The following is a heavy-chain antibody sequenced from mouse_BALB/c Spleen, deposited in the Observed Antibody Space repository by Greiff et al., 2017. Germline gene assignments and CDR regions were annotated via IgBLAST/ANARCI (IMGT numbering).Heavy chain of an antibody. J-gene: IGHJ4*01. D-gene: IGHD2-3*01. CDR1: GFNFPDTY. V-gene: IGHV14-3*02. CDR3: ARDYDAVDY. Sequence: EVQLQQSGAELVKPGASVKLSCTASGFNFPDTYMHWVKQRPEQGLEWIGRIDPANGNTKYDPKFQGKATITADTSSNTAYLQLSSLTTEDTAVYFCARDYDAVDYWGQGTSVTVSS. CDR2: IDPANGNT.